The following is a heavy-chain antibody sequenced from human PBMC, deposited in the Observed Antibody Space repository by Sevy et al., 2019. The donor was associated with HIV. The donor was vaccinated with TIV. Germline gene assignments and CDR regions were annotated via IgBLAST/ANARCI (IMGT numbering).Heavy chain of an antibody. Sequence: SDTLSLTCAVSGYSISSGYYWGWIRQPPGKGLEWIGSIYHGGSTYYNPSLKSRVTISVDTSKNQFSLKLSSVTAADTAVYYCARARYYDSSAYYYFDYWVQGTLVTVSS. V-gene: IGHV4-38-2*01. CDR3: ARARYYDSSAYYYFDY. D-gene: IGHD3-22*01. CDR2: IYHGGST. J-gene: IGHJ4*02. CDR1: GYSISSGYY.